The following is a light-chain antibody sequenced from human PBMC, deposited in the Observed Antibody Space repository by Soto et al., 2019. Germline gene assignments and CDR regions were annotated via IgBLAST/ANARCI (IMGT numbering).Light chain of an antibody. J-gene: IGLJ2*01. CDR1: NIGSKT. Sequence: SYELTQPPSVSVAPGQTDRLTCGGSNIGSKTVHWYQQKPGQAPVLVVYDDADRPSGIPERFSGSNYGNTAALTISRVEAGHEADYYCQIWDANTDHVVFGGGTKLTVL. V-gene: IGLV3-21*02. CDR2: DDA. CDR3: QIWDANTDHVV.